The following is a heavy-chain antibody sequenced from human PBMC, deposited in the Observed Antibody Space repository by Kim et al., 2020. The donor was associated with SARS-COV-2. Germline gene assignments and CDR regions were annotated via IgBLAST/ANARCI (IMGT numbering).Heavy chain of an antibody. CDR3: ARDDGFRSIDH. J-gene: IGHJ4*02. CDR2: IKPDGSLK. D-gene: IGHD6-25*01. Sequence: GGSLRLSCAASGFAIGGYWMAWLRQFPGKGLEWVANIKPDGSLKFYVDSVEGRFTVSRDNVKNSVDLQMDGLRPEDTAVYYCARDDGFRSIDHWGQGVLV. V-gene: IGHV3-7*01. CDR1: GFAIGGYW.